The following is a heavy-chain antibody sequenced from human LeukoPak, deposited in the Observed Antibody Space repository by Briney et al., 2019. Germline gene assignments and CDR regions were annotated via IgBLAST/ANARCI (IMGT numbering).Heavy chain of an antibody. Sequence: SGPTLVKPTQTLTLTCTFSGFSLSTSGVGVGWIRQPPGKALEWLALIYWDDDKRYSPSLKSRLTIIKDTSKNQVVLTMTNMDPVDTATYYCARGSISCSFDCWGQGTLVTVSS. CDR3: ARGSISCSFDC. CDR2: IYWDDDK. CDR1: GFSLSTSGVG. J-gene: IGHJ4*02. D-gene: IGHD2-2*01. V-gene: IGHV2-5*02.